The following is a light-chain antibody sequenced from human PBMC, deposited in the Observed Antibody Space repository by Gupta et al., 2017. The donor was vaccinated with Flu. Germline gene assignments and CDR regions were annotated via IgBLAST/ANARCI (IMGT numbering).Light chain of an antibody. Sequence: QSVLAQPPSASGTPGQRVTISCSGSSSNIGSHSVNWYQQVPGTSPKLLIYSSNHRPSGVPDRFAGSKSGTSASLAISGLQSEDEADYYCAAWDDSLNGHYVFGTGTKVTVL. CDR3: AAWDDSLNGHYV. CDR2: SSN. V-gene: IGLV1-44*01. J-gene: IGLJ1*01. CDR1: SSNIGSHS.